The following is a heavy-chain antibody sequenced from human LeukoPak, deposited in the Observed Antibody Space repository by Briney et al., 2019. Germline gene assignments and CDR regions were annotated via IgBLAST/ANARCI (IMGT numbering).Heavy chain of an antibody. V-gene: IGHV3-21*01. J-gene: IGHJ4*02. CDR1: GFTFSTYN. CDR2: ITSSSSYI. D-gene: IGHD5-12*01. Sequence: GGSLRFSCAASGFTFSTYNMNWVRQAPGKGLEWVSSITSSSSYIYYADSVKGRFTISRDNSKNTLYLQMNSLRAEDTAVYYCAKEGGASRFDYWGQGTLVTVSS. CDR3: AKEGGASRFDY.